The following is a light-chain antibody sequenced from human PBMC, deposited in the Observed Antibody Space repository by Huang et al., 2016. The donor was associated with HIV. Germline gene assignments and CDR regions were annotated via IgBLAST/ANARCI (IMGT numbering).Light chain of an antibody. J-gene: IGKJ4*01. CDR2: GAS. CDR1: QIVSSN. Sequence: EIVMTQSPATLSVSPGERATLSCRASQIVSSNLAWYQQKPGQAPRLLIYGASTRATGIPARFSGSGSGTEFTLTISSLEPEDFAVYYCQQRSNWPPLTFGGGTKVEIK. V-gene: IGKV3-15*01. CDR3: QQRSNWPPLT.